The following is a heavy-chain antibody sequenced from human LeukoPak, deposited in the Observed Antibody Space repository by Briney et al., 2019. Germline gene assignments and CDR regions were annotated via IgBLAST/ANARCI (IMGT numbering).Heavy chain of an antibody. J-gene: IGHJ3*02. V-gene: IGHV4-34*01. Sequence: SETLSLTCAVYGGSFSGYYWSWIRQPPGKGLEWIGEINHSGSTNYNPSLKSRVTISVDTSKNQFSLKLSSVTAADTAVYYCARDPALLRYFDWLSMGDDAFDIWGQGTMVTVSS. D-gene: IGHD3-9*01. CDR2: INHSGST. CDR3: ARDPALLRYFDWLSMGDDAFDI. CDR1: GGSFSGYY.